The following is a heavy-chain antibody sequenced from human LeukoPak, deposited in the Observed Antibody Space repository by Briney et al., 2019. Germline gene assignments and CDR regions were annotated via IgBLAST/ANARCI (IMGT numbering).Heavy chain of an antibody. CDR1: GGSVSSGGYY. V-gene: IGHV4-31*03. Sequence: SETLSLTCTVSGGSVSSGGYYWNWIRQHPGKGLEWIGYIFSGGSTYYNPSLKSRVTISVDTSKTQFSLKLSSVTAADTAVYYCARWVNYGDYGTPHAFDTWGQGTMVTVSS. D-gene: IGHD4-17*01. CDR2: IFSGGST. J-gene: IGHJ3*02. CDR3: ARWVNYGDYGTPHAFDT.